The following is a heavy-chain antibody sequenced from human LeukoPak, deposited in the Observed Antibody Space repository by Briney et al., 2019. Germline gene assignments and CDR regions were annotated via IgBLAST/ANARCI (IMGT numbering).Heavy chain of an antibody. CDR1: GGSISSYY. V-gene: IGHV4-59*08. CDR2: IFDIGSI. J-gene: IGHJ4*02. D-gene: IGHD2-8*02. CDR3: AGHHPRNTVDF. Sequence: PSETLSLTCTVSGGSISSYYWSWIRQPPGKGLEWIAYIFDIGSINYNPSLKSRVTISLDTSKNQFSLKLSSVTAADTAVYYCAGHHPRNTVDFWGQGTLVTVSS.